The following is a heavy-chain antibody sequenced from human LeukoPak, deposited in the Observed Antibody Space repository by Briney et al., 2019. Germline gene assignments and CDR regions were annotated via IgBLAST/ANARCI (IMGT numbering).Heavy chain of an antibody. CDR2: ISYDGSNK. Sequence: GESLRLSCAASGFTFSSYPMQWVRQAPGKGLEWVAVISYDGSNKYYTDSVKGRFTISRDNSKNTLYLEMNSLRAEDTAVYYCARDRISGGGWSPGVDLWGQGTLVAVST. J-gene: IGHJ4*02. V-gene: IGHV3-30*04. CDR1: GFTFSSYP. CDR3: ARDRISGGGWSPGVDL. D-gene: IGHD6-19*01.